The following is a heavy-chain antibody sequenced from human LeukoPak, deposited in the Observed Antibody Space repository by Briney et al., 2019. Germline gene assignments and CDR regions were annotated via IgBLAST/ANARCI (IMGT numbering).Heavy chain of an antibody. V-gene: IGHV3-23*01. J-gene: IGHJ4*02. CDR2: ISGSGGST. CDR3: AKGSRYDFWSGYYD. CDR1: GFTFSSYA. D-gene: IGHD3-3*01. Sequence: GGSLRLSCAASGFTFSSYAMSWVRQAPGKGLEWVSAISGSGGSTYYADSVKGRFTISRDNSKNTLYLQMNSLRAEDTAVYYCAKGSRYDFWSGYYDWGQGTLVTVSS.